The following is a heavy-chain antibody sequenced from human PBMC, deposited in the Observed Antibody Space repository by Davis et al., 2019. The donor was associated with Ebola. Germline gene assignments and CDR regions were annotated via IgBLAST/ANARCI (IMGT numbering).Heavy chain of an antibody. CDR3: ARNWYFDY. CDR1: GGSISSGGYS. CDR2: IYHSGST. J-gene: IGHJ4*02. Sequence: SETLSLTCAVSGGSISSGGYSWSWIRQPPGKGLEWIGYIYHSGSTNYNPSLKSRVTISVDTSKNQFSLKLSSVTAADTAVYYCARNWYFDYWGQGTLVTVSS. D-gene: IGHD1-1*01. V-gene: IGHV4-30-2*01.